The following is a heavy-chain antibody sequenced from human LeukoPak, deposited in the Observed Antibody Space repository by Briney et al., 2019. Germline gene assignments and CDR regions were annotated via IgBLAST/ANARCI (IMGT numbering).Heavy chain of an antibody. CDR2: ISYDGSNK. J-gene: IGHJ5*02. CDR3: ARDLLLGSSGP. D-gene: IGHD6-19*01. Sequence: PGGSLRLSCAASGFTFSSYAMHWVRQAPGKGLEWVAVISYDGSNKYYADSVKGRFTISRDNSKNTLYLQMNSLRAEDTAVYYCARDLLLGSSGPWGQGTLVTVSS. V-gene: IGHV3-30-3*01. CDR1: GFTFSSYA.